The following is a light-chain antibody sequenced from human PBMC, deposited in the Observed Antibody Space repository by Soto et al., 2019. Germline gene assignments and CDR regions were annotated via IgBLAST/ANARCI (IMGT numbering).Light chain of an antibody. CDR1: QGIRND. CDR3: QQHNGYPLT. J-gene: IGKJ4*01. Sequence: IQMTQSPSSLSVSVGDRVTITCRASQGIRNDLAWYQQKPGQAPKRLIYAASTLPSGIPSRFSGSGSGTEFTLTITSLQPEDLATYYCQQHNGYPLTFGGGTNLEIK. CDR2: AAS. V-gene: IGKV1-17*01.